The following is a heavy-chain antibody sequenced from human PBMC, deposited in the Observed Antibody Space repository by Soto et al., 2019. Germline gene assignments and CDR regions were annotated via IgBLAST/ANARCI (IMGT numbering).Heavy chain of an antibody. CDR1: GFSLSNARMG. CDR3: ARIRHGGYDGAASAHPFDY. J-gene: IGHJ4*02. CDR2: IFSNDEK. D-gene: IGHD5-12*01. V-gene: IGHV2-26*01. Sequence: QVTLKESGPVLVNPTEPLTLTCTVSGFSLSNARMGVSWIRQPPGKALERLAHIFSNDEKSYSTSLKSRLTTSKDTSKSQVVLTMTNMDPVDTATYYCARIRHGGYDGAASAHPFDYWGQGTLVTVSS.